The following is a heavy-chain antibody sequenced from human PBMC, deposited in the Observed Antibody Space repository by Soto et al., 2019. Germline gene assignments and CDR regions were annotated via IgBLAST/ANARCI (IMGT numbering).Heavy chain of an antibody. D-gene: IGHD3-16*01. Sequence: QVQLQESGPGLVKPSQTLSLTCTVSGGSIRSGVYYWSWIRQHPGQGLEWIGHIYYNGSTYYNPSLTSRVSISSVTSKNQFSLKVSSVTAADTAVYRCARRRSVWGYFDPWGQGTLVTVSS. CDR3: ARRRSVWGYFDP. V-gene: IGHV4-31*03. J-gene: IGHJ5*02. CDR1: GGSIRSGVYY. CDR2: IYYNGST.